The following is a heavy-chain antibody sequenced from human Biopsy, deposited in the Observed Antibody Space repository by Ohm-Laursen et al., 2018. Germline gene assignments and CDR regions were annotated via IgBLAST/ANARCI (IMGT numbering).Heavy chain of an antibody. CDR3: ARGPHSGSHSCFDY. CDR2: INPSGSTT. D-gene: IGHD1-26*01. CDR1: GYSFTSYY. Sequence: SVKVSCKSSGYSFTSYYMHWVRQAPGQGLEWMGMINPSGSTTSYPQIFQGRVTMTRDTSKSTVYMELSSLRSADTAIYYCARGPHSGSHSCFDYWGRGTLVTVSS. J-gene: IGHJ4*02. V-gene: IGHV1-46*01.